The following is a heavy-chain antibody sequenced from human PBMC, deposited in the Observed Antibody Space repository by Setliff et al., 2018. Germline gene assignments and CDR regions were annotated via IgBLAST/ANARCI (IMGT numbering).Heavy chain of an antibody. Sequence: WASVKVSCKAFGYSFTNYGLNWVRQAPGQGLEWMGWISGYDDNTNYAQHLQGRVTMTTDTSTSAAYMELRSLTSADTAVYYCARGSAKMVALPTANYFDPWGQGTPVTV. CDR2: ISGYDDNT. CDR3: ARGSAKMVALPTANYFDP. D-gene: IGHD2-2*01. V-gene: IGHV1-18*01. CDR1: GYSFTNYG. J-gene: IGHJ5*02.